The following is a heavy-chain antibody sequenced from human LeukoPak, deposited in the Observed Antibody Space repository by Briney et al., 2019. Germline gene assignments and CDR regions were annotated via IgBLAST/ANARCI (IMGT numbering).Heavy chain of an antibody. CDR2: INSDGSEI. D-gene: IGHD6-13*01. V-gene: IGHV3-74*01. CDR1: GFTFSTYW. CDR3: GREDISNSWYIDY. Sequence: GGSLTLSCRASGFTFSTYWMHWVRQAPGKGLVWVSRINSDGSEITYADSVKGRFTMSRDNAKNTLYLQVNSLRAEDTAVYYCGREDISNSWYIDYWGQGTLVTVSS. J-gene: IGHJ4*02.